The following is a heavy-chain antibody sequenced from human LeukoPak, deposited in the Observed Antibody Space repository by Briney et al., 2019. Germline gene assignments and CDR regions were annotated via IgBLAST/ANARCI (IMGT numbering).Heavy chain of an antibody. D-gene: IGHD1-14*01. Sequence: SETLSLTCTVSGGSVSSGSYYWSWIRQPPGKGLEWIGYIYYSGSTNYNPSLKSRVTIPVDTSKNQFSLKLSSVTAADTAVYYCARHGTISSESYFDYWGQGALVTVSS. CDR2: IYYSGST. CDR3: ARHGTISSESYFDY. CDR1: GGSVSSGSYY. V-gene: IGHV4-61*01. J-gene: IGHJ4*02.